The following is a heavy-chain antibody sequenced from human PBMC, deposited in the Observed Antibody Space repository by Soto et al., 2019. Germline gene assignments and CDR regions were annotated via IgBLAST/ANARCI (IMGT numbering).Heavy chain of an antibody. CDR2: INPNSGNT. CDR1: GYTFSNYY. V-gene: IGHV1-8*02. J-gene: IGHJ6*03. CDR3: ARARGEAITIFGVVMPYYYYYMDV. Sequence: ASVKVSCKASGYTFSNYYIHWVRQAPGQGLEWMGIINPNSGNTGYAQKFQGRVTMTRNTSISTAYMELSSLRSEDTAVYYCARARGEAITIFGVVMPYYYYYMDVWGKGTTVTVSS. D-gene: IGHD3-3*01.